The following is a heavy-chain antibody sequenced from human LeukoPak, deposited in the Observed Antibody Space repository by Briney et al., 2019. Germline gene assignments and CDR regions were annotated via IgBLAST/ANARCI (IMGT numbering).Heavy chain of an antibody. Sequence: GRSLRLSCAASGFTFSSYVMHWVRQAPGKGLEWVAIISYDGSNEYYADSVKGRFTISRDNSKNTLYLQMNSLRAADTAVYYCAHPTEYSSSWYGNWFDPWGQGTLVTVSS. CDR3: AHPTEYSSSWYGNWFDP. CDR1: GFTFSSYV. CDR2: ISYDGSNE. D-gene: IGHD6-13*01. J-gene: IGHJ5*02. V-gene: IGHV3-30*04.